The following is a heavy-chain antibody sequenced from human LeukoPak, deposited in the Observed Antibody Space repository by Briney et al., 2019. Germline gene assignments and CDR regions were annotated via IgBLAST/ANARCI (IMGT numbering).Heavy chain of an antibody. Sequence: GGSLRLSCAASGFTFSSYEMNWVRQAPGKGLEWVSYISSSGSTIYYADSVRGRFTISRDNAKNSLYLQMKSLRAEDMALYYCAKGRVASTRAALDYWGQGTLVTVSS. CDR3: AKGRVASTRAALDY. CDR2: ISSSGSTI. V-gene: IGHV3-48*03. CDR1: GFTFSSYE. D-gene: IGHD2-15*01. J-gene: IGHJ4*02.